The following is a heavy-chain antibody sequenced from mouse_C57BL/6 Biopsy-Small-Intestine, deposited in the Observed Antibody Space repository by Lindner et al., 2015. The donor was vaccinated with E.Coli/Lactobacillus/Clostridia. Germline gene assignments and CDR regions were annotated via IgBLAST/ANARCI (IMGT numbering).Heavy chain of an antibody. V-gene: IGHV1-22*01. CDR1: GYTFTDFN. Sequence: LQESGPELVKPGASVKMSCKASGYTFTDFNMHWVKQSHGKSLEWIGYINPNNGGTNYNQKFKGKATLTVNKSSSTAYMELRSLTSVDSAVYYCARDVNYDYDGNYWGQGATLTVSS. J-gene: IGHJ2*01. CDR2: INPNNGGT. D-gene: IGHD2-4*01. CDR3: ARDVNYDYDGNY.